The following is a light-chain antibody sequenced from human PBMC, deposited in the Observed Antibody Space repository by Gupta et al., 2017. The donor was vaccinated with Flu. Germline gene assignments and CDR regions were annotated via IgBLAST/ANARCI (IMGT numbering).Light chain of an antibody. CDR2: AGS. J-gene: IGLJ3*02. V-gene: IGLV2-23*01. CDR1: RAVGSYNL. CDR3: CSYASLNTWV. Sequence: QSALTPPASVSGSPGQSITISCPGTRAVGSYNLVSWYQQHPGKTPKLIIHAGSKRSSGVSDRFSGSKSGNTASLTLSGLQAEDDADYYCCSYASLNTWVFGGGTKVTVL.